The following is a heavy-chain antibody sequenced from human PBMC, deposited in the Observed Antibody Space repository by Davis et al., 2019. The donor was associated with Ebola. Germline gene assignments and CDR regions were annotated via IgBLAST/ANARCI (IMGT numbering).Heavy chain of an antibody. J-gene: IGHJ6*01. V-gene: IGHV3-23*01. CDR1: GFTFNKCA. Sequence: PGGSLRLSCAASGFTFNKCAMSWVRQAPGKGLEWLSGISGTGVATYYTDSVGGRFTLSRDNSQNTLYLQMNSLHQGPIGLPPGTLLQEHLWG. CDR2: ISGTGVAT. CDR3: TLLQEHL.